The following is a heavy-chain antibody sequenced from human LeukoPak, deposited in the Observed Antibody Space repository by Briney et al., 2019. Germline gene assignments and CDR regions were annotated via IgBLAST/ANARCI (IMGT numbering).Heavy chain of an antibody. CDR1: GFTFSSYS. J-gene: IGHJ4*02. D-gene: IGHD6-13*01. CDR3: ASGVGSSWYAVGY. V-gene: IGHV3-21*01. Sequence: GGSLRLSCAASGFTFSSYSMNWVRQAPGKGLEWVSSISSSSSYIYYADSVKGRFTISRDNAKNSLYLQMNSLRAEDTAVYYCASGVGSSWYAVGYWGQGTLVTVPS. CDR2: ISSSSSYI.